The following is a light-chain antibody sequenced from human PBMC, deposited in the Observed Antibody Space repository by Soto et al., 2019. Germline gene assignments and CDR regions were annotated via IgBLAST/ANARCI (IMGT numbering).Light chain of an antibody. CDR2: GNS. CDR1: SSNIGAGYD. V-gene: IGLV1-40*01. J-gene: IGLJ2*01. CDR3: QSYDSSLSGPI. Sequence: QLVLTQPPSVSGAPGQRVTISCTGSSSNIGAGYDVHWYQQLPGTAPKLLIYGNSNRPSGVPDRFSGSKSGTSASLAITGLQAEDEADYYCQSYDSSLSGPIFGGGTKRTVL.